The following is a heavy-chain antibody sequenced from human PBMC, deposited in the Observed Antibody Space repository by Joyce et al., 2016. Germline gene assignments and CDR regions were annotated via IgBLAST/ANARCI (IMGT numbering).Heavy chain of an antibody. D-gene: IGHD3-9*01. Sequence: QVQLQESGPGLVKTSETLSLTCAVSGVSVNSASYFWTWIRQPPGKRLEWIGYIYYSGSTKDTPALRSRVTLSVDTLRNQFSLNLRSVTAADTAVYYCARAFLTGPYYFDYWGQGTLVPVSS. CDR2: IYYSGST. CDR1: GVSVNSASYF. CDR3: ARAFLTGPYYFDY. J-gene: IGHJ4*02. V-gene: IGHV4-61*01.